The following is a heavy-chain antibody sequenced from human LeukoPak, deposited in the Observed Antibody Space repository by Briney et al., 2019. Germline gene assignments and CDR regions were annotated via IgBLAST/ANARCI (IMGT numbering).Heavy chain of an antibody. CDR2: IYWNDDK. D-gene: IGHD4-11*01. Sequence: SGPTLVKPTQTLTLTCTFSGFSLSTSGVGVGWIRQPPGKALEWLALIYWNDDKRYSPSLKSRLTITKDTSKNQVVLTMTNTDPVDTATHYCAHADYSNYGFDYWGQGTLVTVSS. J-gene: IGHJ4*02. CDR3: AHADYSNYGFDY. V-gene: IGHV2-5*01. CDR1: GFSLSTSGVG.